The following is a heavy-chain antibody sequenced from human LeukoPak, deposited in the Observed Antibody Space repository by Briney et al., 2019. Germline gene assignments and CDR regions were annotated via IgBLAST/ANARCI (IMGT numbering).Heavy chain of an antibody. CDR1: GYTFTDYY. CDR3: ATLQGIFGVVRDAFDI. V-gene: IGHV1-69-2*01. Sequence: ASVKISCKVSGYTFTDYYMHWVPQAPGKGLEWMGLVYPEDGETIYAEKFQGRVTITADTSTDTAYMELSSLRSEDTAVYYCATLQGIFGVVRDAFDIWGQGTMVTVSS. CDR2: VYPEDGET. D-gene: IGHD3-3*01. J-gene: IGHJ3*02.